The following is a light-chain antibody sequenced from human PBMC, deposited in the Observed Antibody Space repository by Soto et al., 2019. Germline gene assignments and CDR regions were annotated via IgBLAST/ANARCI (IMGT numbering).Light chain of an antibody. V-gene: IGKV1-5*03. CDR2: KSS. Sequence: DIPMTQSPSTLSASVGDRVTITCRASQGISSWLAWYQQKPGKAPKLLISKSSNIESGVPSRFSGSGSGTEFSLTISSLQPDDFATYYCQQYNSYPWTFGLGTKVDFK. CDR1: QGISSW. CDR3: QQYNSYPWT. J-gene: IGKJ1*01.